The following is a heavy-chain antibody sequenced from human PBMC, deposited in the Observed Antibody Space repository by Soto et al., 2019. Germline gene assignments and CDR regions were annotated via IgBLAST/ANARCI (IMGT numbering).Heavy chain of an antibody. CDR2: IYYSGST. CDR3: AREVLAAAGICWFDP. J-gene: IGHJ5*02. CDR1: GGSISSGDYY. V-gene: IGHV4-30-4*01. Sequence: SETLSLTCTVSGGSISSGDYYWSWTRQPPGKGLEWIGYIYYSGSTYYNPSLKSRVTISVDTSKNQFSLKLSSVTAADTAVYYCAREVLAAAGICWFDPWGQGTLVTVSS. D-gene: IGHD6-13*01.